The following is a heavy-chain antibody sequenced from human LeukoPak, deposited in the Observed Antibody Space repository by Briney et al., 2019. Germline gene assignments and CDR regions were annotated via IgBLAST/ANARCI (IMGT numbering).Heavy chain of an antibody. CDR3: ARGYSTGWYGGFDF. CDR2: IYTSGST. D-gene: IGHD6-19*01. J-gene: IGHJ4*02. CDR1: GGSISSYY. Sequence: SETLSLTCTVSGGSISSYYWSWIRQPPGKGLEWIGYIYTSGSTNYNPSLKSRVTISVDTSKNQFSLKLSSVTAADRAVYYCARGYSTGWYGGFDFWGQGTLVTVSS. V-gene: IGHV4-4*09.